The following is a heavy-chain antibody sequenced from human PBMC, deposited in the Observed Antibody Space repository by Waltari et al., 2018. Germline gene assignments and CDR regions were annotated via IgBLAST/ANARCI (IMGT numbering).Heavy chain of an antibody. CDR1: GGSISSGSYY. V-gene: IGHV4-61*02. J-gene: IGHJ4*02. CDR2: IYASGST. Sequence: QVQLQESGPGLVKPSQTLSLTCTVSGGSISSGSYYWTWIRQPAGKGLEWIGRIYASGSTNYNPSLKSRVTISVDTPRNQFSLKLTSVTAADTAIYYCARTAYDHLTGYPTLDHWGQGILVTVSS. CDR3: ARTAYDHLTGYPTLDH. D-gene: IGHD3-9*01.